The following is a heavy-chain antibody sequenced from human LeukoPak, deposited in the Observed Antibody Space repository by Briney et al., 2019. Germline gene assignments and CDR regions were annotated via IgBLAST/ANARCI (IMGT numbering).Heavy chain of an antibody. Sequence: SETLSLTCTVSGGSISSGSYYWSWIRQPAGKGLEWIGRIYTSGSTNYNPSLKSRVTISVDTSKNQFSLKLSSVTAADTAVYYCARALGYCRSTSCSLRAFDIWGQGTMVTVSS. D-gene: IGHD2-2*01. CDR2: IYTSGST. CDR1: GGSISSGSYY. J-gene: IGHJ3*02. CDR3: ARALGYCRSTSCSLRAFDI. V-gene: IGHV4-61*02.